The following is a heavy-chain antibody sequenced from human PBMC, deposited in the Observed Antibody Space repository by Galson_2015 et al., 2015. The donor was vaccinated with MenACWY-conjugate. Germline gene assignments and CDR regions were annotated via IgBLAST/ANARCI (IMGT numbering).Heavy chain of an antibody. CDR3: ARHPPGGRGMDV. CDR1: GYTFTTYW. J-gene: IGHJ6*02. Sequence: QSGAEVKKPGESLKISCKGSGYTFTTYWIGWVRQLPGKGLEWMGLISPGDSETRYSPAFQGQVTISADKSISTAYVQWDRLQASDTAMYYCARHPPGGRGMDVWGQGTTVTVSS. V-gene: IGHV5-51*01. CDR2: ISPGDSET. D-gene: IGHD1-26*01.